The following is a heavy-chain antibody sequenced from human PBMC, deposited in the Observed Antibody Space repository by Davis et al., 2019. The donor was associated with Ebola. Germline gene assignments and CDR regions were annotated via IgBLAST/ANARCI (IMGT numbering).Heavy chain of an antibody. CDR2: INPNSGGT. V-gene: IGHV1-2*04. CDR1: GYTFTGYY. CDR3: ARGGGSSKRTMGY. D-gene: IGHD1-26*01. Sequence: ASVKVSCKASGYTFTGYYMHWVRQAPGQGLEWMGWINPNSGGTNYAQKFQGWVTMTRDTSISTAYMERSRRRSDDTAVYYCARGGGSSKRTMGYWGQGTLVTVSS. J-gene: IGHJ4*02.